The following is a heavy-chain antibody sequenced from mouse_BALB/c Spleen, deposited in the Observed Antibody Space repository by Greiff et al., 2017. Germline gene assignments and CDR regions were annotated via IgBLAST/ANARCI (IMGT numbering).Heavy chain of an antibody. CDR2: ISSGSSTI. CDR3: ARWGYLHSYAMDD. V-gene: IGHV5-17*02. J-gene: IGHJ4*01. D-gene: IGHD2-14*01. CDR1: GFTFSSFG. Sequence: DVMLVESGGGLVQPGGSRKLSCAASGFTFSSFGMHWVRQAPEKGLEWVAYISSGSSTIYYADTVKGRFTISRDNPKNTLFLQMTSLRSEDTAMYYCARWGYLHSYAMDDWGQGTSVTVSS.